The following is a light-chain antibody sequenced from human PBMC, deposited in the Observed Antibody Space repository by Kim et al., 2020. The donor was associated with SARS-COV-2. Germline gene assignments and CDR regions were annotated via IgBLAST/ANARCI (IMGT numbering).Light chain of an antibody. CDR1: SSNTASNP. J-gene: IGLJ2*01. V-gene: IGLV1-44*01. CDR3: AAWDVSLNGQV. CDR2: DTI. Sequence: PIVDSGHSSNTASNPIKWYQQRPGTATNLLSYDTIQPPSGVPDRFAGSKSGTSASRAISGLQSAVEAGYYCAAWDVSLNGQVFGGGTQLTVL.